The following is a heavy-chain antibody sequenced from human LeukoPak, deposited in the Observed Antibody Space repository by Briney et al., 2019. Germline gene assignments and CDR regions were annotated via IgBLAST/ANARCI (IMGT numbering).Heavy chain of an antibody. CDR2: ISYDGSNK. J-gene: IGHJ4*02. Sequence: GGSLRLSCAASGFTFSSYAMHWVRQAPGKGLEWVAVISYDGSNKYYAGSVKGRFTISRDNSKNRLYLQMNSLRAEDTAVYYCARTTPLDYWGQGTLVTVSS. D-gene: IGHD1-1*01. CDR3: ARTTPLDY. CDR1: GFTFSSYA. V-gene: IGHV3-30*04.